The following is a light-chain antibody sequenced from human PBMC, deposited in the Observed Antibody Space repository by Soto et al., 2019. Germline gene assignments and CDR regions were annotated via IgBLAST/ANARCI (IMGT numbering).Light chain of an antibody. CDR2: DVS. Sequence: QSVLTQPASVSGSPGQSITISCTGTSSDVGGYNYVSWYQQHPGKAPKLMIYDVSNRPSGVSNRFSGSKSGNTASLTISGPQAEDEADYYCSSYTSSSTLFGIGTKVTVL. J-gene: IGLJ1*01. CDR1: SSDVGGYNY. CDR3: SSYTSSSTL. V-gene: IGLV2-14*01.